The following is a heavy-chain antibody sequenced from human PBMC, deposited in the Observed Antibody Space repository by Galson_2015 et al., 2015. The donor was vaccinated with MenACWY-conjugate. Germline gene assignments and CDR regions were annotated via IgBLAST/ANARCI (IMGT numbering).Heavy chain of an antibody. V-gene: IGHV1-69*13. D-gene: IGHD3-10*01. J-gene: IGHJ3*02. Sequence: SVKVSCKASGGTFSSYAISWVRQAPGQGLEWMGGIIPIFGTANYAQKFQGRVTITADESTSTAYMELSSLRSEDTAVYYCAREAEGPMVRGAASVFDIWGQGTMVTVSS. CDR2: IIPIFGTA. CDR1: GGTFSSYA. CDR3: AREAEGPMVRGAASVFDI.